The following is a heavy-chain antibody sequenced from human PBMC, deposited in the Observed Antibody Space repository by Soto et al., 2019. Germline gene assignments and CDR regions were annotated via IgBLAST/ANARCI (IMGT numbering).Heavy chain of an antibody. J-gene: IGHJ6*02. CDR3: TTWDWNEYYYYYGMDV. Sequence: PVGSLRLSCAASGFTFSNAWMSWVRQAPGKGLEWVGRIKSKTDGGTTDYAAPVKGRFTISRDDSKNTLYLQMNSLKTEDTAVYYCTTWDWNEYYYYYGMDVWGQGTTVTVSS. D-gene: IGHD1-1*01. CDR1: GFTFSNAW. V-gene: IGHV3-15*01. CDR2: IKSKTDGGTT.